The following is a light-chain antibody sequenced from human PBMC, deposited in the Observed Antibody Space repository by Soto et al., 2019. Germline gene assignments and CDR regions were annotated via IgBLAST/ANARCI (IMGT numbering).Light chain of an antibody. J-gene: IGLJ2*01. CDR1: TGAVTSGHY. Sequence: QSVVTQEPSLTVSPGGTVTLTCGSSTGAVTSGHYPYWFQQKPGQAPRPLIYDTSNKHSWTPARFSGSLLGGKAALTLSGAQPEDEAEYYCLLYYSGAHVVFGGGTQLTVL. CDR2: DTS. V-gene: IGLV7-46*01. CDR3: LLYYSGAHVV.